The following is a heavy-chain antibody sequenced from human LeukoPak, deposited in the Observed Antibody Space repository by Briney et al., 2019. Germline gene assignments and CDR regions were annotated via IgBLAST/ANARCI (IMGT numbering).Heavy chain of an antibody. D-gene: IGHD6-19*01. Sequence: ASVKVSCKASGYTFTSYAMHWVRQAPGQRLEWMGWVNGGNGNTKYSQKFQGRLTITRDTSASTAYMELSSLRSEDTAVYYCARSQRVFGGVRWLVPAHVDYWGQGTLVTVSS. CDR3: ARSQRVFGGVRWLVPAHVDY. CDR2: VNGGNGNT. V-gene: IGHV1-3*01. CDR1: GYTFTSYA. J-gene: IGHJ4*02.